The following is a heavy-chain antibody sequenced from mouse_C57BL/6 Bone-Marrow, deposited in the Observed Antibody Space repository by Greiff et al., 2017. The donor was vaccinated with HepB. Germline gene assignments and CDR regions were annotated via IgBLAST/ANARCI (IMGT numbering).Heavy chain of an antibody. D-gene: IGHD1-1*01. J-gene: IGHJ2*01. CDR3: ARNYGSLYYFDY. Sequence: SCKASGYTFTSYWMHWVKQRPGRGLEWIGRIDPNSGGTKYNEKFKSKATLTVDKPSSTAYMQLSSLTSEDSAVYYCARNYGSLYYFDYWGQGTTLTVSS. V-gene: IGHV1-72*01. CDR1: GYTFTSYW. CDR2: IDPNSGGT.